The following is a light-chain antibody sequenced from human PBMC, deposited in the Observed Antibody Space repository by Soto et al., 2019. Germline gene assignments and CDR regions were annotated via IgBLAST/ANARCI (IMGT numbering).Light chain of an antibody. CDR3: QQYGSSPLLT. V-gene: IGKV3-20*01. CDR2: GAS. CDR1: QSVSSSY. Sequence: EIVLTQSPGTLSLSPGERATLSCRASQSVSSSYLAWYQQKPGQAPRLLIYGASSRATGIPDRFSGSGSGTAFTLTISRLEPEDFALYYCQQYGSSPLLTFGGGTKVQIK. J-gene: IGKJ4*01.